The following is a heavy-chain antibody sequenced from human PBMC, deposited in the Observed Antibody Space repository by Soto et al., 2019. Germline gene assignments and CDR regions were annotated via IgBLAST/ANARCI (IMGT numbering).Heavy chain of an antibody. J-gene: IGHJ6*02. V-gene: IGHV4-39*01. Sequence: SETLSLTCTVSGGSISSSSYYWGWIRQPPGKGLEWIGSIYYSGSTYYNPSLKSRVTISVDTSKNQFSLKLSSVTAADTAVYYCARNSSRWYPYYYYGMDVWGQGTTVTVSS. CDR2: IYYSGST. D-gene: IGHD6-13*01. CDR1: GGSISSSSYY. CDR3: ARNSSRWYPYYYYGMDV.